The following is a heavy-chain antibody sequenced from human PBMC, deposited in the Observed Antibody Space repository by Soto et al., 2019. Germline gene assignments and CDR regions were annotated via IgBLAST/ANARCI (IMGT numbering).Heavy chain of an antibody. V-gene: IGHV1-46*01. CDR1: GYTFTSYY. CDR3: ARDRRRSAAGTLYYYCYGMDV. Sequence: GASVKVSCKASGYTFTSYYMHWVRQAPGQGLEWMGIINPSGGSTSYAQKFQGRVTMTRDTSTSTVYMELSSLRSEDTAVYYCARDRRRSAAGTLYYYCYGMDVWAQGTTVPVS. J-gene: IGHJ6*02. D-gene: IGHD6-13*01. CDR2: INPSGGST.